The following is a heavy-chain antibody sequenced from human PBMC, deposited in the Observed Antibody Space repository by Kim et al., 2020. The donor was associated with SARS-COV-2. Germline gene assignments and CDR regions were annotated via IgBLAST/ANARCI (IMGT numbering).Heavy chain of an antibody. CDR3: VKIDFGELLSPFDH. D-gene: IGHD3-10*01. CDR2: ITGDSGRT. Sequence: GGSLRLSCTPSGFSFSFSSDTMTWVRQAPGKGLEWVSGITGDSGRTDYADSVKDRFTISRDNSKSTLYLQMNSPRDEDTAVYYCVKIDFGELLSPFDHWGQGTLVTVSS. CDR1: GFSFSFSSDT. V-gene: IGHV3-23*01. J-gene: IGHJ4*02.